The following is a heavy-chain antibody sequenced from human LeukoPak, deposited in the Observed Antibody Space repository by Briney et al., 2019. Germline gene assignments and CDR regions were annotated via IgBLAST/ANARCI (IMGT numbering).Heavy chain of an antibody. CDR3: ARGVQVWEHDPPLGY. CDR2: IKQDGSEI. CDR1: GFTFSTYW. V-gene: IGHV3-7*01. Sequence: PGGSLRLSCAASGFTFSTYWMSWVRQAPGKGLEWVANIKQDGSEIYYVDSVKGRFTLSRDNAKNSLYLQMNSLRAEDTAVYYCARGVQVWEHDPPLGYWGQGTLVAVSS. D-gene: IGHD1/OR15-1a*01. J-gene: IGHJ4*02.